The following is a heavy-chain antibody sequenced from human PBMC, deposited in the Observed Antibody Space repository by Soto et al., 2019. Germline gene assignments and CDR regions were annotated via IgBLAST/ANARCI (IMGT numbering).Heavy chain of an antibody. CDR1: GFSLSTSGVG. Sequence: QITLKESGPTLVKPTQPLTLTCTFSGFSLSTSGVGVGWIRQPPGKALEWLALIYWNDDKRYSPSLKSRLTITKDTSKNQVVVKMTNMDADDTATYYCAHRRGRPDSIWGRFDYWGQEPLVAVSS. CDR3: AHRRGRPDSIWGRFDY. CDR2: IYWNDDK. J-gene: IGHJ4*02. D-gene: IGHD3-16*01. V-gene: IGHV2-5*01.